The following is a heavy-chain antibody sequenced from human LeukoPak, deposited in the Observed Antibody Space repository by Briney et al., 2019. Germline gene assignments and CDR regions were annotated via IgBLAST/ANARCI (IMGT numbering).Heavy chain of an antibody. CDR3: ASSYCSSTSCYFYYYGMDV. D-gene: IGHD2-2*01. Sequence: ALVKVSFKASGYTFTGYYMHWVRQAPGQGLEWMGWINPNSGGTNYAQKFQGRVTMTRDTSISTAYMELSRLRSDDTAVYYCASSYCSSTSCYFYYYGMDVWGQGTTVTVSS. J-gene: IGHJ6*02. CDR1: GYTFTGYY. CDR2: INPNSGGT. V-gene: IGHV1-2*02.